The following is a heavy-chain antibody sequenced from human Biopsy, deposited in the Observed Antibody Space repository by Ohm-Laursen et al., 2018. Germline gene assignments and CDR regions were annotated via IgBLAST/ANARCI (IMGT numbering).Heavy chain of an antibody. CDR1: GITTRSYW. CDR3: ARDRGGARYGMDV. Sequence: LSLTCAASGITTRSYWMSWIRQAPGKGLEWVSGIRRNSAIIDYADSVRGRFTISRDNARRFLFLQMNNLKSEDTAFYYCARDRGGARYGMDVWGRGTTVTVSS. V-gene: IGHV3-9*02. D-gene: IGHD1-26*01. CDR2: IRRNSAII. J-gene: IGHJ6*02.